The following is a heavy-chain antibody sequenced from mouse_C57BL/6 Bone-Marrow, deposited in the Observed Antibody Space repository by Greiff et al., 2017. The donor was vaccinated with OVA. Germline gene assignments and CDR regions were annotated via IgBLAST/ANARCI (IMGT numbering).Heavy chain of an antibody. Sequence: EVKLVESGGGLVKPGGSLKLSCAASGFTFSDYGMHWVRQAPEKGLEWVAYISSGSSTIYYADTVKGRFTISRDNAKNTLFLPMTSLRSEDTAMYYCARAPYDGYVYYAMDYWGQGTSVTVSS. V-gene: IGHV5-17*01. J-gene: IGHJ4*01. CDR3: ARAPYDGYVYYAMDY. CDR1: GFTFSDYG. D-gene: IGHD2-3*01. CDR2: ISSGSSTI.